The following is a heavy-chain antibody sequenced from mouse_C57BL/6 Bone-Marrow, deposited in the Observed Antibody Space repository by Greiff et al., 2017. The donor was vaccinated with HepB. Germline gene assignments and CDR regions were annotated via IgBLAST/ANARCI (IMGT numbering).Heavy chain of an antibody. CDR1: GFTFSSYA. J-gene: IGHJ3*01. D-gene: IGHD2-3*01. CDR3: ASGDGYYAWFAY. V-gene: IGHV5-4*01. Sequence: EVQVVESGGGLVKPGGSLKLSCAASGFTFSSYAMSWVRQTPEKRLEWVATISDGGSYTYYPDNVKGRFTISRDNAKNNLYLQMSHLKSEDTAMYYCASGDGYYAWFAYWGQGTLVTVSA. CDR2: ISDGGSYT.